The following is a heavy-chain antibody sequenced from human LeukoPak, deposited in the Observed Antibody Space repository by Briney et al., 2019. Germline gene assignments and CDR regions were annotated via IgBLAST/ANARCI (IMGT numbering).Heavy chain of an antibody. CDR3: ARGGHSSSLYYFDY. V-gene: IGHV4-34*01. Sequence: SETLSLTCAVYGGSFSGYYWSGIRQPPGKGLEWIGEINDSGNTSYNPSLKSRVTISVDTTKNQFSLNLGSVTAADTAVYYCARGGHSSSLYYFDYWGQGTLVTVSS. CDR2: INDSGNT. J-gene: IGHJ4*02. D-gene: IGHD6-6*01. CDR1: GGSFSGYY.